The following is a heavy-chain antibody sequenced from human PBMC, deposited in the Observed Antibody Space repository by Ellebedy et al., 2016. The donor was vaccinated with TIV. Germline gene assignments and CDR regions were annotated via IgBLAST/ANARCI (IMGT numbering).Heavy chain of an antibody. CDR2: ISYDGDNK. CDR3: AKEVYSKSSYVYYGMDV. D-gene: IGHD1-26*01. CDR1: GFTFSSYG. J-gene: IGHJ6*02. V-gene: IGHV3-30*18. Sequence: GESLKISCAASGFTFSSYGMHWVRQAPGKGLEWVAVISYDGDNKYHADSVKGRFTISRDNSRNTLYLQMSSLRAEDTAVYHCAKEVYSKSSYVYYGMDVWGLGTTVTVSS.